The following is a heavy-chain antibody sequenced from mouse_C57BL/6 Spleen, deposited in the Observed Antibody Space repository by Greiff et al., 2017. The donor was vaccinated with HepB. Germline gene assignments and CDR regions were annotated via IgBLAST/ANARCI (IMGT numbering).Heavy chain of an antibody. CDR3: ARDRAYYGSSYFDY. Sequence: EVKLMESEGGLVQPGSSMKLSCTASGFTFSDYYMAWVRQVPEKGLEGVANINYDGSSTYYLDSLKSRFIIPRDNAKNILYLQMSSLKSEDTATYYCARDRAYYGSSYFDYWGQGTTLTVSS. D-gene: IGHD1-1*01. CDR2: INYDGSST. J-gene: IGHJ2*01. CDR1: GFTFSDYY. V-gene: IGHV5-16*01.